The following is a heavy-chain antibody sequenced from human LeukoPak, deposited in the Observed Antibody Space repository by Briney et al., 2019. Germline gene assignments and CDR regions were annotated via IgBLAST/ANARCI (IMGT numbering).Heavy chain of an antibody. V-gene: IGHV4-34*01. J-gene: IGHJ5*02. CDR2: INHSGST. D-gene: IGHD6-13*01. Sequence: SETLSLTCAVYGGSFSGYYWSWIRQPPGKGLEWIGEINHSGSTNYNPSLKSRVTISVDTSKNQFSLKLSSVTAADTAVYYCVRSPSILYSSSWSWAKHGTWFDPWGQGTLVTVSS. CDR1: GGSFSGYY. CDR3: VRSPSILYSSSWSWAKHGTWFDP.